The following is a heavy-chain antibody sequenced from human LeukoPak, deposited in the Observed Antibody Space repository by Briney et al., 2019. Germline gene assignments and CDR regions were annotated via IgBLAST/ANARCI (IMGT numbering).Heavy chain of an antibody. CDR1: GGSISNYF. J-gene: IGHJ4*02. V-gene: IGHV4-59*01. Sequence: PSETLSLTCTVSGGSISNYFWSWIRQPPGKGLEWIGYTYHSGSTNYNPSLKSRVTISGDTSKNQFSLKLRSVTAADTAVYYCARGVSQTDYWGQGALVTVSS. CDR3: ARGVSQTDY. CDR2: TYHSGST. D-gene: IGHD2-8*01.